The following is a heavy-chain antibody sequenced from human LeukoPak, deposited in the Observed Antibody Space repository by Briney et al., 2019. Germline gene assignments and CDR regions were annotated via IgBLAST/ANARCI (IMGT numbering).Heavy chain of an antibody. J-gene: IGHJ4*02. CDR3: ARDEPDSNGYYYFDY. Sequence: ASVKVSCKASGGTFSSYAISWVRQAPGQGLEWMGRIIPILGIANYAQKFQGRVTITADKSTSTAYMELSSLRSEDTAVYYCARDEPDSNGYYYFDYWGQGTLVTVSS. V-gene: IGHV1-69*04. CDR2: IIPILGIA. D-gene: IGHD3-22*01. CDR1: GGTFSSYA.